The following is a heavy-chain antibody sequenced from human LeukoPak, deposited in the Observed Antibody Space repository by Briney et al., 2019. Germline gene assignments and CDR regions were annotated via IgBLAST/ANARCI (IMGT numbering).Heavy chain of an antibody. J-gene: IGHJ4*02. D-gene: IGHD1-26*01. CDR2: INWNGGST. CDR1: GFTFDDYG. Sequence: GGSLRLSCAASGFTFDDYGMSWVRQAPGKGLGWVSGINWNGGSTGYADSVKGRFTISRDNAKNSLYLQMNSLRAEDTALYHCARLGGSQEIDYWGQGTLVTVSS. V-gene: IGHV3-20*01. CDR3: ARLGGSQEIDY.